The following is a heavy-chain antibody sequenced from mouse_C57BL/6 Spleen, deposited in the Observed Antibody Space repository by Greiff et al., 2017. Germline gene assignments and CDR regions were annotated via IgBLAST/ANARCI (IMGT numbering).Heavy chain of an antibody. CDR1: GFTFSDYY. V-gene: IGHV5-12*01. D-gene: IGHD3-2*02. CDR3: ARQDSSGTWFAY. J-gene: IGHJ3*01. CDR2: ISNGGGST. Sequence: EVKVEESGGGLVQPGGSLKLSCAASGFTFSDYYMYWVRQTPEKRLEWVAYISNGGGSTYYPDTVKGRFTISRDNAKNTLYLQMSRLKSEYTAMYYCARQDSSGTWFAYWGQGTLVTVSA.